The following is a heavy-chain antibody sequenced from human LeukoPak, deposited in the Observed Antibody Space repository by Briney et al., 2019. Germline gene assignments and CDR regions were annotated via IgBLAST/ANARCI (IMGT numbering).Heavy chain of an antibody. CDR1: GFTFSSYG. CDR3: AKSLFTSAAGSGRASDI. D-gene: IGHD3-10*01. J-gene: IGHJ3*02. CDR2: IRYDGSNK. V-gene: IGHV3-30*02. Sequence: QPGGSLRLSCAASGFTFSSYGMHWVRQAPGKGLEWVAFIRYDGSNKYYADSVKGRFTTSRDNSKSTLYLQMDSLRAEDTAIYYCAKSLFTSAAGSGRASDIWGQGTMVTVSS.